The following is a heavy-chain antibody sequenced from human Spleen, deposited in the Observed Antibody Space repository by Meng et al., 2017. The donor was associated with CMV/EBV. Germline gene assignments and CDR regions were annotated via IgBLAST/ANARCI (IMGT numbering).Heavy chain of an antibody. V-gene: IGHV3-11*04. CDR1: GFTFSDYA. Sequence: GESLKISCAASGFTFSDYAMSWVRQAPGKGLEWVSYISSGGNTIYYADSVKGRFTISRDNAKNSLYLQMNSLRAEDTAVYYCARETGCSSTSCYYAFDIWGQGTMVTVSS. CDR3: ARETGCSSTSCYYAFDI. CDR2: ISSGGNTI. J-gene: IGHJ3*02. D-gene: IGHD2-2*01.